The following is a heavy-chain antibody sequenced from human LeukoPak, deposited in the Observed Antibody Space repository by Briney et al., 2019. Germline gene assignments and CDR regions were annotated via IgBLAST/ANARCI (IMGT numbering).Heavy chain of an antibody. CDR1: GFTFSSYW. CDR3: ARGIVGATPPLDY. V-gene: IGHV3-7*01. Sequence: PGGSLRLSCAASGFTFSSYWMSWVRQAPGKGLEWVANIKQDGSEKYYVDSVKGRFTISRDNAKNSLYLQMNSLRAEDTAVYYRARGIVGATPPLDYWGQGTLVTVSS. J-gene: IGHJ4*02. CDR2: IKQDGSEK. D-gene: IGHD1-26*01.